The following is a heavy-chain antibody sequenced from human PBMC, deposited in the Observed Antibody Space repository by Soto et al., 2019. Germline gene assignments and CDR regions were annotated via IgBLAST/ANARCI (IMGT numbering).Heavy chain of an antibody. V-gene: IGHV1-18*04. D-gene: IGHD2-2*01. CDR2: ISAYNGNT. J-gene: IGHJ5*02. Sequence: ASVKVSCKASGYTFTSYGISWVRQAPGQGLGWMGWISAYNGNTNYAQKLQGRVTMTTDTSTSTDYMELRSLRSDDTAVYYCARGRLSLGVPADSPNNWFDPWGQGTLVTVSS. CDR1: GYTFTSYG. CDR3: ARGRLSLGVPADSPNNWFDP.